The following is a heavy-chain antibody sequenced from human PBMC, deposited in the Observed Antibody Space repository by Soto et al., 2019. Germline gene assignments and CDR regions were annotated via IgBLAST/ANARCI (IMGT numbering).Heavy chain of an antibody. CDR3: AREGDLSYYGDSPR. CDR1: GFTVSSNY. Sequence: GGSLRLSCSASGFTVSSNYMSWVRQAPGKGLEWVSVIYSGGSTYYADSVKGRFTISRDNSKNTLYLQMNSLRAEDTAVYYCAREGDLSYYGDSPRWSQGTLVTVSS. V-gene: IGHV3-66*01. CDR2: IYSGGST. J-gene: IGHJ4*02. D-gene: IGHD4-17*01.